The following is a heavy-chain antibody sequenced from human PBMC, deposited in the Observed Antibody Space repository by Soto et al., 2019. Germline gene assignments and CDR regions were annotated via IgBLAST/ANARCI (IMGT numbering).Heavy chain of an antibody. J-gene: IGHJ4*02. Sequence: GGSLRLSCVASGFTVSNKYMSWVRQAPGKGLELFSAISGIGGSTYYADSVKGRFTISRDISKNTLYLQMNSLRAEDTAVYYCAKDNDRGVINYFDYWGQGTLVTVSS. CDR3: AKDNDRGVINYFDY. V-gene: IGHV3-23*01. CDR2: ISGIGGST. CDR1: GFTVSNKY. D-gene: IGHD3-10*02.